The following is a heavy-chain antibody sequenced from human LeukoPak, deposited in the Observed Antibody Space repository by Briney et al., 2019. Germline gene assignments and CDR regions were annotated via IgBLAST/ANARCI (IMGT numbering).Heavy chain of an antibody. Sequence: PSETLSLTCTVSGGSISSGGYYWSWIRQHPGKGLEWIGYIYYSGSTYYNPSLKSRVTISVDTSKNQFSLKLSSVTAADTAVYYCARHPTTRGWSPYNWFDPWGQGTLVTVSS. D-gene: IGHD3-3*01. CDR3: ARHPTTRGWSPYNWFDP. V-gene: IGHV4-31*03. J-gene: IGHJ5*02. CDR1: GGSISSGGYY. CDR2: IYYSGST.